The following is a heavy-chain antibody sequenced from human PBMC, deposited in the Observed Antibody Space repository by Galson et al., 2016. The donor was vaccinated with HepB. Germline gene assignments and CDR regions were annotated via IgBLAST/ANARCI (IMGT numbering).Heavy chain of an antibody. CDR2: IYFRGSS. D-gene: IGHD2-15*01. Sequence: TLSLTCTVSGGSITSGDYYWSWIRQSPGKGLEWIGYIYFRGSSIHNPSLKSRVAISIDTSKNQFSLKLSSVTAADTAVYFCAREVVERLNWFDPWGQGTLVTVSS. CDR1: GGSITSGDYY. J-gene: IGHJ5*02. CDR3: AREVVERLNWFDP. V-gene: IGHV4-30-4*01.